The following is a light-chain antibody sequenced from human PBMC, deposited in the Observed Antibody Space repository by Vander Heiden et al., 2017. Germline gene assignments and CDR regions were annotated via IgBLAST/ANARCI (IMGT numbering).Light chain of an antibody. Sequence: QSALTQPRSVSGSPRQSVTISCTGTSSDVGGYDYVSWYQQHPGKAPKLMIYDVSKRPSGVPDRFSGSKSGNTASLTISGLQADDEADYYCCSHAGSYTWVFGGGTKLTVL. J-gene: IGLJ3*02. V-gene: IGLV2-11*01. CDR3: CSHAGSYTWV. CDR1: SSDVGGYDY. CDR2: DVS.